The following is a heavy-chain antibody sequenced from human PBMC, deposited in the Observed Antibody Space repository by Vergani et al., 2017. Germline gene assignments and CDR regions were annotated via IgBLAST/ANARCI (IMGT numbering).Heavy chain of an antibody. Sequence: EVQLLESGGGLVQPGGSLRLSCAASGFTFSSYAMSWVRQAPGKGLEWVSAISGSGGSTYYADSVKGRFTISRDNSKNTLYLQMNSLRAEDTAVYYCAKSPGYCXSTSCYPYYYYMDVWGKGTTVTVSS. CDR2: ISGSGGST. J-gene: IGHJ6*03. CDR3: AKSPGYCXSTSCYPYYYYMDV. D-gene: IGHD2-2*01. V-gene: IGHV3-23*01. CDR1: GFTFSSYA.